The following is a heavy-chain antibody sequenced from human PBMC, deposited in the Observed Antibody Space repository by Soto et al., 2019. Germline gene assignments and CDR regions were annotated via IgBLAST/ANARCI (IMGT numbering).Heavy chain of an antibody. CDR1: GYTFTSYG. CDR2: IGAYNGNT. Sequence: QVQLVQSGAEVKKPGASVKVSCKASGYTFTSYGINWVRQAPGHGVEWMGWIGAYNGNTNYAQKLQGRVTLTTDTSTSTTYMELRSLRTDDTAVYYFARGVGASYSFDYWGQGTLVTVSS. D-gene: IGHD1-26*01. V-gene: IGHV1-18*01. J-gene: IGHJ4*02. CDR3: ARGVGASYSFDY.